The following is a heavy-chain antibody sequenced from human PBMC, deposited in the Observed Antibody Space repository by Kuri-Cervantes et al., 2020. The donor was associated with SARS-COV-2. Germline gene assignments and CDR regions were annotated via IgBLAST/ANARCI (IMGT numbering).Heavy chain of an antibody. Sequence: GESLKISCAASEFTFRSYGMHWVRQAPGKGLEWVAFIRYDGSNKYYADSVKGRFTISRDNSKNTLYLQMNSLRAEDTAVYYCVGDGDYVYGMDVWGQGTTVTVSS. V-gene: IGHV3-30*02. J-gene: IGHJ6*02. CDR1: EFTFRSYG. D-gene: IGHD4-17*01. CDR2: IRYDGSNK. CDR3: VGDGDYVYGMDV.